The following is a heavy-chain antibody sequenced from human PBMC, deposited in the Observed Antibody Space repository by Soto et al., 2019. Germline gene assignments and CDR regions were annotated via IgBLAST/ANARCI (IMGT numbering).Heavy chain of an antibody. CDR2: ISAYNGNT. CDR1: GYTFTSYG. Sequence: QVQLVQSGAEVKKPGASVKVSCKASGYTFTSYGISWVRQAPGQGLEWMGWISAYNGNTNYAQKLQGRVTMTTDTSTSTAYMELRSLRSDDTAVYYCARDRASRDCSGGSCYNDYWGQGTLVTVSS. V-gene: IGHV1-18*01. J-gene: IGHJ4*02. CDR3: ARDRASRDCSGGSCYNDY. D-gene: IGHD2-15*01.